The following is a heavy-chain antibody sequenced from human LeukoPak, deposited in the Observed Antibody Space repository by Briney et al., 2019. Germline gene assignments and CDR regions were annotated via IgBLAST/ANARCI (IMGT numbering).Heavy chain of an antibody. D-gene: IGHD2-15*01. CDR2: IYSGGST. CDR3: ARGGGRIPYYFDY. Sequence: GGSLRLSCAVSGFTVSSNYMSWVRQAPGKGLEWVSVIYSGGSTYYADSVKGRFTISRDNSKNTLYLQMNSLRAEDTAVYYCARGGGRIPYYFDYWGQGTLVTVSS. CDR1: GFTVSSNY. V-gene: IGHV3-53*01. J-gene: IGHJ4*02.